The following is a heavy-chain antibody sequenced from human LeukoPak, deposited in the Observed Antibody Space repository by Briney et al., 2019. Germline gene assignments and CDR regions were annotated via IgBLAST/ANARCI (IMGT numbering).Heavy chain of an antibody. J-gene: IGHJ5*02. D-gene: IGHD6-13*01. CDR3: ARGEVYSSSWYFAGFDP. CDR2: IYHSGST. V-gene: IGHV4-39*07. CDR1: GASISGSRYY. Sequence: SETLSLTCTVSGASISGSRYYWGWIRQPPGKGLEWIGSIYHSGSTYYNPSLKSRLTISADTSKNQFSLKLSSVTAADTAVYYCARGEVYSSSWYFAGFDPWGQGTLVTVSS.